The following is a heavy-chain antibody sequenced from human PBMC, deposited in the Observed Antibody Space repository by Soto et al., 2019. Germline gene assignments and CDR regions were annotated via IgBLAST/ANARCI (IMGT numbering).Heavy chain of an antibody. J-gene: IGHJ4*02. D-gene: IGHD2-15*01. V-gene: IGHV3-30-3*01. CDR3: ARVEGLATLDY. Sequence: QVQLVESGGGVVQPGRSLRLSCAASGFTFSSYAMHWVRQAPGKGLEWVAVISYDGSNKYYADSVKGRFTISRDNSKNTLYLQMNSLRAEDTAVYYCARVEGLATLDYWGQGTLVTVSS. CDR1: GFTFSSYA. CDR2: ISYDGSNK.